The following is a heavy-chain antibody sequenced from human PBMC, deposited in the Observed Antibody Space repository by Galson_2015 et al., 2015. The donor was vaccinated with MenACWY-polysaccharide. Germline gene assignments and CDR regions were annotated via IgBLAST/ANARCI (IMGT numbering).Heavy chain of an antibody. CDR1: GYTFTTYA. CDR2: INTITGNP. J-gene: IGHJ4*02. Sequence: SVKVSCKASGYTFTTYAINWVRQAPGQGLEWMGGINTITGNPTYAQGFTGRFVFSLDASVTTAYLHISGLKAEDTAVYYCARDPKQKPNTVPTGRFDYWGQGTLVTVAS. V-gene: IGHV7-4-1*02. CDR3: ARDPKQKPNTVPTGRFDY. D-gene: IGHD4-17*01.